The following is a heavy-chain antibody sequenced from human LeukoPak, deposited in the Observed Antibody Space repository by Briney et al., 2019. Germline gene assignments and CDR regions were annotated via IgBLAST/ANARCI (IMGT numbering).Heavy chain of an antibody. CDR3: ARAEGQTFDWLLMPYY. CDR2: IIPIFGTA. D-gene: IGHD3-9*01. V-gene: IGHV1-69*01. Sequence: SVKVSCKASGGTFSSYAISWVRQAPGQGLEWMGGIIPIFGTANYAQKFQGRVTITADESTSTAYMELSSLRSEDTAVYYCARAEGQTFDWLLMPYYWGQGTLVTVSS. J-gene: IGHJ4*02. CDR1: GGTFSSYA.